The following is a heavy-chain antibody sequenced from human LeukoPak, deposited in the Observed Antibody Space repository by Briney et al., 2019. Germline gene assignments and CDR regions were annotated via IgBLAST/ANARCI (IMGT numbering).Heavy chain of an antibody. CDR3: ARDYCSSTSCYADY. D-gene: IGHD2-2*01. V-gene: IGHV4-34*01. Sequence: SETLSLTCAVYGGSLSGYYWSWIRQPPGKGLEWIGEINHSGSTNYNPSLKGRVTISVDTSKNQFSLKLSSVTAADTAVYYCARDYCSSTSCYADYWGQGTLVTVSS. J-gene: IGHJ4*02. CDR1: GGSLSGYY. CDR2: INHSGST.